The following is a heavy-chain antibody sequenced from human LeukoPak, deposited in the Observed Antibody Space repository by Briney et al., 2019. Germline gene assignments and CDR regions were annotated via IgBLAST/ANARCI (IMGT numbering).Heavy chain of an antibody. V-gene: IGHV3-53*01. J-gene: IGHJ4*02. CDR3: ARAGTTGDFDY. CDR1: GFTLSSNY. CDR2: IYSGGST. D-gene: IGHD4-11*01. Sequence: GGSLRLSCAASGFTLSSNYMSWVRQAPGKGLEWVSVIYSGGSTFYADSVKGRFTISRDNSKNTLYLQMNSLRAEDTAVYYCARAGTTGDFDYWGQGTLVTVSS.